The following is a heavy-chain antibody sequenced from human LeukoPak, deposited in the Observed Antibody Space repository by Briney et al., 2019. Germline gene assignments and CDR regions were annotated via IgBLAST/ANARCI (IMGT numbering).Heavy chain of an antibody. CDR3: ARVSVIASNWFGP. V-gene: IGHV3-21*04. J-gene: IGHJ5*02. D-gene: IGHD3-16*02. CDR2: ISSSSTYI. CDR1: GFTFSSYS. Sequence: GGSLRLSCAASGFTFSSYSMNWVRQAPGKGLEWVSSISSSSTYIYYTDSVKGRFTISRDNAKNSLYLQMNSLRAEDTAVYYCARVSVIASNWFGPWGQGTLVTVSS.